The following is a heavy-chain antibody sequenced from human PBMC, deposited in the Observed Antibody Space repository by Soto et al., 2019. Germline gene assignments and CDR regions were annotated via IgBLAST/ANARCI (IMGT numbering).Heavy chain of an antibody. V-gene: IGHV4-30-2*01. CDR2: IYHSGST. Sequence: TLSLTCTVSGGSITSGGYSWSWIRQPPGKGLEWIGYIYHSGSTYYNPSLKSRVTISVDRSKNQFSLKLSSVTAADTAVYYCARAYSSSWFDYWGQGTLVTVSS. J-gene: IGHJ4*02. CDR1: GGSITSGGYS. CDR3: ARAYSSSWFDY. D-gene: IGHD6-13*01.